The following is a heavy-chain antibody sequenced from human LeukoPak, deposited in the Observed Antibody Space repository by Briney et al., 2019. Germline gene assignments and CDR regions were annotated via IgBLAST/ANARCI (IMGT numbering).Heavy chain of an antibody. Sequence: GGSLRLSCATSGFTFNNYNMNWVRQAPGRALEWVSSITSSGTYIFYADSVKGRFTISRDNSKNTLYLQMNSLRAEDTAVYYCAKPDPFKGFDPWGQGTLVTVSS. CDR2: ITSSGTYI. CDR1: GFTFNNYN. V-gene: IGHV3-21*01. CDR3: AKPDPFKGFDP. D-gene: IGHD1-14*01. J-gene: IGHJ5*02.